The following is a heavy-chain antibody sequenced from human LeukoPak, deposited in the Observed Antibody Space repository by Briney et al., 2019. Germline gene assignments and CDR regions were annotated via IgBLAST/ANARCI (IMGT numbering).Heavy chain of an antibody. D-gene: IGHD1-26*01. CDR3: ASQQWELYFDY. V-gene: IGHV3-7*01. CDR2: IKQDGSEK. J-gene: IGHJ4*02. CDR1: GFTFSSYW. Sequence: GGSLRLSCAASGFTFSSYWMSWVRQAPGKGLEWVANIKQDGSEKYHVDSVKGRFTISRDNAKNSLYLQMNSLRAEDTAVYYCASQQWELYFDYWGQGTLVTVSS.